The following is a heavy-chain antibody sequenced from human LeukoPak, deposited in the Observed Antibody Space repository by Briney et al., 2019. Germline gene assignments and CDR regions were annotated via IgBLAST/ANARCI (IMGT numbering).Heavy chain of an antibody. D-gene: IGHD3-22*01. J-gene: IGHJ4*02. CDR1: GFTFSTYA. Sequence: GGSLRLSCAPSGFTFSTYAMHWVRQAPGKGLEWAAFIRYDGSNKYYADSVKGRFTISRDNSKNTLYLQMNSLRAADTAVYYCAKDPTHYRVWDDYDSTVLSYWGQGTLVTVSS. CDR2: IRYDGSNK. V-gene: IGHV3-30*02. CDR3: AKDPTHYRVWDDYDSTVLSY.